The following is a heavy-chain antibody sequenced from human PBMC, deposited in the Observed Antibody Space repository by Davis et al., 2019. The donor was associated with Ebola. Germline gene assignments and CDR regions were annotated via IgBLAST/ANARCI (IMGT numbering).Heavy chain of an antibody. CDR1: GFSLSTSRVG. J-gene: IGHJ5*02. D-gene: IGHD1-14*01. CDR2: IYWDDDK. V-gene: IGHV2-5*02. Sequence: SGPTLVKPTQTLTLTCTFSGFSLSTSRVGVGWIRQPPGKALEWLAFIYWDDDKRYRPLLKSRLTIIKDTSKNQVVLIMTNVDPADTATYYCAHGNQGGSHWFDPWGQGTQVTVSS. CDR3: AHGNQGGSHWFDP.